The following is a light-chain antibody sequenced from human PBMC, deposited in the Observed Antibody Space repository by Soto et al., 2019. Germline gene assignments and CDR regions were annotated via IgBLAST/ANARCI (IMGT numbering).Light chain of an antibody. J-gene: IGKJ4*01. CDR2: GAS. CDR3: QQFGGSLT. CDR1: QSVSSSY. V-gene: IGKV3-20*01. Sequence: IGVTQSPGTLSLSPGERATLSCRASQSVSSSYIAWYQQKPGQAPRLLIFGASSRATGIPDRFSGSGSGTDFTLSISRLEPEDFAVYYCQQFGGSLTFGGGTKVDIK.